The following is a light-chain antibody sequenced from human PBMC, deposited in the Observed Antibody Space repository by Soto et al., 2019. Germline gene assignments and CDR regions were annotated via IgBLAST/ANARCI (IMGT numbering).Light chain of an antibody. J-gene: IGLJ1*01. CDR3: VSYTSSTTYV. V-gene: IGLV1-40*01. Sequence: QSVLTQPPSVSGAPGQRVTISCSGGSSNIGAGYDVHWYQQLPQTAPKLLIYGNNIRPSGVPDRFSGSKSGTSASLAITGLQTEDEADYYCVSYTSSTTYVFGTGTKVTVL. CDR2: GNN. CDR1: SSNIGAGYD.